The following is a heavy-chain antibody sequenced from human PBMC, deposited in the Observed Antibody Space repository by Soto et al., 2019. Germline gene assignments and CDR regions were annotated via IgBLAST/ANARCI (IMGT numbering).Heavy chain of an antibody. Sequence: QVQLVQSGAEVKKPGSSVKVSCKASGGTCSSYAISWVRQAPGQGLEWMGGIIPIFGTANYAQKFQGRVTITADESTSTAYMELSSLRSEDSAVYYCAREGGTTHPTYWYFDLWGRGTLVTVSS. J-gene: IGHJ2*01. CDR3: AREGGTTHPTYWYFDL. CDR1: GGTCSSYA. CDR2: IIPIFGTA. D-gene: IGHD1-7*01. V-gene: IGHV1-69*12.